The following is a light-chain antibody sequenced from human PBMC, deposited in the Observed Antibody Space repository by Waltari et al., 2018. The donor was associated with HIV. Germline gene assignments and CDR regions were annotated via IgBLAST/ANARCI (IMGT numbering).Light chain of an antibody. Sequence: QSVLTQPPSVSGAQGRSVIITCTGNNSNTGAPYDLHWYQQLPGTAPKLLIYGNSNRPSGVPDRFSGSKSGTSASLAITGLQAEDEADYYCQSYDSSLSGWVFGGGTKLTVL. CDR3: QSYDSSLSGWV. V-gene: IGLV1-40*01. CDR1: NSNTGAPYD. J-gene: IGLJ3*02. CDR2: GNS.